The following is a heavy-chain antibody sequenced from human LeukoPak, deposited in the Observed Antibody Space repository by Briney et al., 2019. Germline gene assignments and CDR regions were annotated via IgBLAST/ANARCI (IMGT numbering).Heavy chain of an antibody. V-gene: IGHV3-23*01. Sequence: GGSLRLSCAASGFTFSTYAMSWVRQAPGKGLEWVSVISDSGGSTYYADSVKGRFTISRDNSKNTLHLQMNSLRAEDTAVYYYASCDYGGSSFDYWGQGTLVTVSS. CDR1: GFTFSTYA. CDR3: ASCDYGGSSFDY. J-gene: IGHJ4*02. CDR2: ISDSGGST. D-gene: IGHD4-17*01.